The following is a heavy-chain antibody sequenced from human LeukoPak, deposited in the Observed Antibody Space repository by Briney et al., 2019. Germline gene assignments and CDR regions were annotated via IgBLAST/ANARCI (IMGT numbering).Heavy chain of an antibody. CDR3: AKDQGLHSSSSQSLFVY. V-gene: IGHV3-23*01. D-gene: IGHD6-13*01. J-gene: IGHJ4*02. Sequence: GGSQRLSCEASGFTFSSYAMSWVRQARGKGLEWGTAISGSGGSTYYAESVKGRFTISRDNAKNTLYLQMNSLRAEDTAVSYCAKDQGLHSSSSQSLFVYWGPRTLVTVSS. CDR2: ISGSGGST. CDR1: GFTFSSYA.